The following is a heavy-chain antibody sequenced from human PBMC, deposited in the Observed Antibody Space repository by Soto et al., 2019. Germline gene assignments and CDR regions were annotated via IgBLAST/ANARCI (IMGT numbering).Heavy chain of an antibody. CDR1: GGSMSSYY. D-gene: IGHD6-13*01. J-gene: IGHJ4*02. CDR3: ARVRGTAGKRYFDY. V-gene: IGHV4-59*01. CDR2: IYYSGST. Sequence: SETLSLTCTVSGGSMSSYYWNWMRQPPGKGLEWIGYIYYSGSTTYNPSLKSRVTISVDSSKNQFSLRVSSATAADTAVYYCARVRGTAGKRYFDYWGQGTLVT.